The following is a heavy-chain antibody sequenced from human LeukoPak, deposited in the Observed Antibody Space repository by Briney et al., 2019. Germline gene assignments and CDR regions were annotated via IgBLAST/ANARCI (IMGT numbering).Heavy chain of an antibody. CDR1: GFTFSSYA. Sequence: GGSLRLSCAASGFTFSSYAMHWVRQAPGKGLEWVGRSRDKGNSYTTAYAASARGRFTISRDDSKNSLYLQMNSLKIEDTAVYYCTKLARAPRDFDYWGQRTLVTVSS. D-gene: IGHD3-10*01. V-gene: IGHV3-72*01. J-gene: IGHJ4*01. CDR3: TKLARAPRDFDY. CDR2: SRDKGNSYTT.